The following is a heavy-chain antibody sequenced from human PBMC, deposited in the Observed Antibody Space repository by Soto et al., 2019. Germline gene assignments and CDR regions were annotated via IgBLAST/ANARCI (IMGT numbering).Heavy chain of an antibody. D-gene: IGHD6-19*01. CDR1: GDSVTTEGYY. CDR3: ARGSHSSGWYLVY. J-gene: IGHJ4*02. Sequence: QVQLQESGPGLVKPSETLSLTCSVSGDSVTTEGYYWSWIRQPPGKGLEWIGYIYYSGSTNYRPPRKSRVTTSMDTSKNQFSLKLTSVTAADTAVYYCARGSHSSGWYLVYWGQGTLVTVSS. V-gene: IGHV4-61*08. CDR2: IYYSGST.